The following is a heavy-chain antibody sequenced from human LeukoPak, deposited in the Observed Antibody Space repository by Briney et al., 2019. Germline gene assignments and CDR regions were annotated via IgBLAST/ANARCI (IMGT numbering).Heavy chain of an antibody. CDR1: GFTFSSYS. V-gene: IGHV3-21*01. CDR2: ISSSSSYI. J-gene: IGHJ5*02. CDR3: ARAHLRSPPFEEVGATTDNWFDP. D-gene: IGHD1-26*01. Sequence: PGGSLRLSCAASGFTFSSYSMNWVRQAPGKGLEWVSSISSSSSYIYYADSVKGRFTISRDNAKNSLYLQMNNLRAEDTAVYYCARAHLRSPPFEEVGATTDNWFDPWGQGTLVTVSS.